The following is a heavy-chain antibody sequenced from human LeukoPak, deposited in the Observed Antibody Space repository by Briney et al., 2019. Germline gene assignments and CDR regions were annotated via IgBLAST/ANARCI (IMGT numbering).Heavy chain of an antibody. CDR2: VKQDGSGE. CDR3: ARGDFDC. CDR1: GFTFSSYA. J-gene: IGHJ4*02. V-gene: IGHV3-7*03. Sequence: PGGSLRLSCAASGFTFSSYAMSWVRQAPGKGLEWVANVKQDGSGEYYMASVKGRFTISRDGAKNSLYLQMNSLRAEDTAVYYCARGDFDCWGQGTLVTVSS.